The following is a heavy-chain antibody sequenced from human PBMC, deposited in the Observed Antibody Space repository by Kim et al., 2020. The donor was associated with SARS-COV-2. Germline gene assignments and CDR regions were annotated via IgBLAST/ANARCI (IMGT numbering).Heavy chain of an antibody. CDR3: ARDIGNYDILTGYSWHGMDV. J-gene: IGHJ6*02. CDR2: IYYSGST. V-gene: IGHV4-59*01. Sequence: SETLSLTCTVSGGSISSYYWSWIRQPPGKGLEWIGYIYYSGSTNYNPSLKSRVTISVDTSKNQFSLKLSSVTAADTAVYYCARDIGNYDILTGYSWHGMDVLGQGTTVTVSS. D-gene: IGHD3-9*01. CDR1: GGSISSYY.